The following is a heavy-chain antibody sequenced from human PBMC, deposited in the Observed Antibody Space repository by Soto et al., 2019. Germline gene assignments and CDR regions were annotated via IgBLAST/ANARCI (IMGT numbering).Heavy chain of an antibody. J-gene: IGHJ6*02. CDR1: GFNFSDYG. V-gene: IGHV3-33*01. CDR2: IWFDGSYK. D-gene: IGHD1-7*01. Sequence: PGGSLSLSCSASGFNFSDYGMHGVRQAPGRGLEWVAVIWFDGSYKYYVDSVKGRFAISRDNSKNTLFLEMNSLRAEDTAVYYCARPMELYSCFYAMDVWVQVPTVAVYS. CDR3: ARPMELYSCFYAMDV.